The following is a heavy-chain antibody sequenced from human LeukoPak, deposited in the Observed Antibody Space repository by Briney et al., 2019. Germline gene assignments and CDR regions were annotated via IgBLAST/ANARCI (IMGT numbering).Heavy chain of an antibody. CDR2: IIPIFGTA. CDR1: GGTFSSHA. Sequence: GASVKVSCKASGGTFSSHAISWVRQAPGQGLEWMGRIIPIFGTANYAQKFQGRVTITTDESTSTAYMELSSLRSEDTAVYYCARDRVGYYDRSTQEPMDVWGKGTTVTVSS. J-gene: IGHJ6*03. V-gene: IGHV1-69*05. D-gene: IGHD3-22*01. CDR3: ARDRVGYYDRSTQEPMDV.